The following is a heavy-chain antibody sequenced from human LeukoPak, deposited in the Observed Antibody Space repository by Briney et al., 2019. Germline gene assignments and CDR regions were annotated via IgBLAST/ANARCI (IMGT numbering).Heavy chain of an antibody. CDR2: INHSGST. CDR1: GRSFSGYY. D-gene: IGHD3-9*01. CDR3: ARVPGYFDWLLDY. V-gene: IGHV4-34*01. J-gene: IGHJ4*02. Sequence: TSETLSLTCAVYGRSFSGYYWSWIRQPPGKGLEWIGEINHSGSTNYNPSLKSRVTISVDTSKNQFSLKLSSVTAADTAVYYCARVPGYFDWLLDYWGQGTLVTVSS.